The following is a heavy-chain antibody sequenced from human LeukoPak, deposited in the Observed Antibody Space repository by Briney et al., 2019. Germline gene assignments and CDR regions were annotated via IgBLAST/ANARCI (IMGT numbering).Heavy chain of an antibody. CDR3: ARDQVGALDY. V-gene: IGHV3-30*04. CDR1: GFTFSSYA. Sequence: GGSLRLSCAASGFTFSSYAMHWVRQAPGKGLEWVAVISYDGSNKYYADSVKGRFTISRDNSRNTLYLQMNSLRAEDTAVYYCARDQVGALDYWGQGTLVTVSS. J-gene: IGHJ4*02. CDR2: ISYDGSNK. D-gene: IGHD1-26*01.